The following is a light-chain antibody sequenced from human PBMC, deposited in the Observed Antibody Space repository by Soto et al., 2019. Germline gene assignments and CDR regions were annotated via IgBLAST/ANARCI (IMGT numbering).Light chain of an antibody. J-gene: IGKJ5*01. Sequence: AIQLTQSPSSLYASVGDRVAITCRASQDIRNSLVWYQQKPGKAPKLLIYVASTLQNGVPSRFSVSGSGADFTLTISSLQPEDFAAYLCQHFNDYPLTFGQGTRLEIK. CDR3: QHFNDYPLT. V-gene: IGKV1D-13*01. CDR2: VAS. CDR1: QDIRNS.